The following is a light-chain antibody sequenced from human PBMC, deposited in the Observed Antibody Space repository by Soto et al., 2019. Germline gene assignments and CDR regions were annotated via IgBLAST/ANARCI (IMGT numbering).Light chain of an antibody. Sequence: QSALTQPDSVSGSPGQSITISCTGTSSDVGGYNYVSWYQQHPGKAPKLMIYEVSNRPSGVSNRFSGSQSGNTASLTISGLQAEDEANYYCSSYTTSNTPLYVFGTGTKLTVL. CDR1: SSDVGGYNY. CDR3: SSYTTSNTPLYV. J-gene: IGLJ1*01. CDR2: EVS. V-gene: IGLV2-14*01.